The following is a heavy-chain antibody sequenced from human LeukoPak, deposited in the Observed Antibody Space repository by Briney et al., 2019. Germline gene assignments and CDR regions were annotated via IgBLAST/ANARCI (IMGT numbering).Heavy chain of an antibody. Sequence: PSETLSLTCTVSGGSIGSYYWSWIRQPAGRGLEWIGRIYTTGITNYNPSLKSRVTMSVDTSKNQFSLKLSSVTAADTAVYYCARRGYYGSGSYTYYFDYWGQGTLVTVSS. D-gene: IGHD3-10*01. CDR3: ARRGYYGSGSYTYYFDY. V-gene: IGHV4-4*07. J-gene: IGHJ4*02. CDR2: IYTTGIT. CDR1: GGSIGSYY.